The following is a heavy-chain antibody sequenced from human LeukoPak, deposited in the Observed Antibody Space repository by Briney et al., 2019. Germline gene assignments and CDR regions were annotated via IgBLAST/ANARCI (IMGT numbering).Heavy chain of an antibody. V-gene: IGHV3-74*01. Sequence: GGSLRLSCAASGFTFSSYWMHWVRQAPGKGLVLVGRINSDGSGTRYADSVKGRFTISRDNAKNTLFLQVSSLRAEDTAVYYCARDGRTTVDPTYYGMGVWGQGTTVTVSS. CDR2: INSDGSGT. CDR3: ARDGRTTVDPTYYGMGV. J-gene: IGHJ6*01. D-gene: IGHD4-23*01. CDR1: GFTFSSYW.